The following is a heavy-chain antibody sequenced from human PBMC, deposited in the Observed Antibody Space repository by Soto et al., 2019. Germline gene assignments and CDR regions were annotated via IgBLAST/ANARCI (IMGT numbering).Heavy chain of an antibody. D-gene: IGHD3-10*01. CDR1: GFTFSSYG. J-gene: IGHJ6*02. V-gene: IGHV3-30*18. CDR3: AKDRARLPRLVPNYYYYGMDV. Sequence: PGGSLRLSCAASGFTFSSYGMHWVRQAPGKGLEWVAVISYDGSNKYYADSVKGRFTISRDNSKNTLYLQMNSLRAEDTAVYYCAKDRARLPRLVPNYYYYGMDVWGQGTTVTVSS. CDR2: ISYDGSNK.